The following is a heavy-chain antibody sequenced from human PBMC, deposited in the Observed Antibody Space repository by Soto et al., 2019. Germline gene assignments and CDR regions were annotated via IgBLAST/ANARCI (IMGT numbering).Heavy chain of an antibody. J-gene: IGHJ4*02. V-gene: IGHV3-30*18. D-gene: IGHD6-19*01. Sequence: PGGSLRLSCAASGFTFSSYVMHWVRQAPGKGLEWVAVISYDGSNKYYADSVKGRFTISRDNSKNTLYLQMNSLRAEDTAVYYCAKGGQWLVYRRPDYWGQGTLVTVSS. CDR2: ISYDGSNK. CDR1: GFTFSSYV. CDR3: AKGGQWLVYRRPDY.